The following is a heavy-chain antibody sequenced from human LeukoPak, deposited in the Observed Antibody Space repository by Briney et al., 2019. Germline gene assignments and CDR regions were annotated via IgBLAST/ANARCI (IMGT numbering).Heavy chain of an antibody. CDR2: INHSGST. D-gene: IGHD1-26*01. Sequence: PSETLSLTCAVYGGSFSGYYWSWIRQPPGKGLEWIGEINHSGSTNYNPSLKSRVTISVDTSKNQFSLKLSSVTAADTAVYYCAREFSGSYSIKPFDYWGQGTLVTVSS. CDR3: AREFSGSYSIKPFDY. V-gene: IGHV4-34*01. CDR1: GGSFSGYY. J-gene: IGHJ4*02.